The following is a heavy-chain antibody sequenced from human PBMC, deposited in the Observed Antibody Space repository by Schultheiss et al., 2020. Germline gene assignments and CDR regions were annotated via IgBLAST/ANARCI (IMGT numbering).Heavy chain of an antibody. CDR1: GGSLSSYY. J-gene: IGHJ4*02. CDR3: ARAEDYSSGWYPTYYFDY. D-gene: IGHD6-19*01. V-gene: IGHV4-59*01. CDR2: IYYSGST. Sequence: SETLSLTCTVSGGSLSSYYWSWIRQPPGKGLEWIGYIYYSGSTNYNPSLKSRVTISVDTSKNQFSLKLSSVTAADTAVYYCARAEDYSSGWYPTYYFDYWGQGTLVTVSS.